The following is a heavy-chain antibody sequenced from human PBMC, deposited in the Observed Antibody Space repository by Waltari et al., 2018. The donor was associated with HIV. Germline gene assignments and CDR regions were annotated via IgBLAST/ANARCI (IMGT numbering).Heavy chain of an antibody. D-gene: IGHD2-2*02. V-gene: IGHV3-7*01. CDR1: GFTFRNYW. J-gene: IGHJ6*02. CDR3: ASETAVIRGNYGMDV. Sequence: EVQLVESGGGLVQPGGSLRLSCAASGFTFRNYWMSWVRQTPGKGLEWVANIKEDGSDIYYVDSVKGRFIISRDNAKNSLYLQMNSLRVEDTAVYYCASETAVIRGNYGMDVWGQGTTVTVSS. CDR2: IKEDGSDI.